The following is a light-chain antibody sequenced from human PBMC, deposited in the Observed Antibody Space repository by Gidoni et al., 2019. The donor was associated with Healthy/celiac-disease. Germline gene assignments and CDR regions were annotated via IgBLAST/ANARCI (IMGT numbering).Light chain of an antibody. CDR1: QSISSY. J-gene: IGKJ4*01. CDR2: AAY. CDR3: QQSYSTLT. V-gene: IGKV1-39*01. Sequence: DIQMTQSPSSLSASVGDRVTITCLASQSISSYLNWYQQKPGKAPKLLIYAAYSLQSGVTSRFSGSGSGTDFTLTISSLQPEDFATYYCQQSYSTLTFGGGTKVEIK.